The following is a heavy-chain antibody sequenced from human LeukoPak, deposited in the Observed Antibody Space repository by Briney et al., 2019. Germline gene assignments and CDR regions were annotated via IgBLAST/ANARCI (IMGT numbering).Heavy chain of an antibody. V-gene: IGHV3-30*04. Sequence: GRSLRLSCAASGFTFSSYAMHWVRQAPGKGLEWVAVISYDGSNKYYADSVKGRFTISRDNSKNMLYLQMNSLRAEDTAVYYCARDLGYSYQFDYWGQGTLVTVSS. D-gene: IGHD5-18*01. CDR3: ARDLGYSYQFDY. J-gene: IGHJ4*02. CDR1: GFTFSSYA. CDR2: ISYDGSNK.